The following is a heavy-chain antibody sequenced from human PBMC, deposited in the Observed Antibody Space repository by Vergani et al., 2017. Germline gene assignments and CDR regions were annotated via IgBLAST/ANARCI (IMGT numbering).Heavy chain of an antibody. CDR2: IRYDGSSE. CDR1: GFTLNTYG. CDR3: ANSVIAGNVGVAYFGMDV. D-gene: IGHD2/OR15-2a*01. J-gene: IGHJ6*02. V-gene: IGHV3-30*02. Sequence: VQLLESGGGLVQSGGSLRLSCAASGFTLNTYGIHWVRQAPGKGLEWVSFIRYDGSSEYYGDSVKGRFTISRDKSQNTVNLQMNSLRTEDTAVYFCANSVIAGNVGVAYFGMDVWGRGTTVTVSS.